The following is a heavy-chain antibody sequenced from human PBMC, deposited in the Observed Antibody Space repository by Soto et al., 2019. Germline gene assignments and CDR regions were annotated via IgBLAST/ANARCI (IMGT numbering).Heavy chain of an antibody. CDR1: GGTFSSYT. V-gene: IGHV1-69*08. Sequence: QVQLVQSGAEVKKPGSSVKVSCKASGGTFSSYTISWVRQAPGQGLEWMGRIIPILGIANYAQKFQGRVTITADKSTSTAYMELSSLRSEDTAVYYCARDPKEWNSGYDIGGGYYGMDVWGQGTTVTVSS. D-gene: IGHD5-12*01. CDR2: IIPILGIA. CDR3: ARDPKEWNSGYDIGGGYYGMDV. J-gene: IGHJ6*02.